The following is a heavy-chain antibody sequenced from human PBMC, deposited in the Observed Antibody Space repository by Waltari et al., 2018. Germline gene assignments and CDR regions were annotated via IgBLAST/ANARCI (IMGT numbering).Heavy chain of an antibody. CDR2: INHSGST. Sequence: QVQLQQWGAGLLKPSETLSLTCAVYGGSFSGYYWSWIRQPLGKGLEWIGEINHSGSTNYNPSLKSRVTISVDTSKNQFSLKLSSVTAADTAVYYCARSAYYGSGSYYKIWGQGTLVTVSS. D-gene: IGHD3-10*01. CDR1: GGSFSGYY. J-gene: IGHJ4*02. CDR3: ARSAYYGSGSYYKI. V-gene: IGHV4-34*01.